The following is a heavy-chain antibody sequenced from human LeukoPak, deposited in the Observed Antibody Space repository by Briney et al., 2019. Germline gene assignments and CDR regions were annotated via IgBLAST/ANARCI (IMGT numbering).Heavy chain of an antibody. J-gene: IGHJ4*02. CDR1: GFTFSNAW. Sequence: GGSLRLSCAASGFTFSNAWMSWVRQAPGKGLEWVGRIKSKTDGGTTDYAAPVKGRFTISRDDSKNTLYLQMNSLKTEDTAVYYCTTDPIVVVPAAILPAAHHLDYWGQGTLVTVSS. D-gene: IGHD2-2*01. CDR3: TTDPIVVVPAAILPAAHHLDY. V-gene: IGHV3-15*01. CDR2: IKSKTDGGTT.